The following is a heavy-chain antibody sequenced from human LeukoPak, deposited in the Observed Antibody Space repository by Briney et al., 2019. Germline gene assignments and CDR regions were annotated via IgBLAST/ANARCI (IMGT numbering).Heavy chain of an antibody. V-gene: IGHV3-23*01. CDR2: ISGSGGST. CDR1: GFTFSSYA. Sequence: GGSLRLSCAASGFTFSSYAMSWVRQAPGKGLEWVSAISGSGGSTYYADSVKGRFTISRDNSKNTLYLQMNSLRAEDTAVYYCARDMELRYFDWLPSEGCFDYWGQGTVVTVSS. D-gene: IGHD3-9*01. CDR3: ARDMELRYFDWLPSEGCFDY. J-gene: IGHJ4*02.